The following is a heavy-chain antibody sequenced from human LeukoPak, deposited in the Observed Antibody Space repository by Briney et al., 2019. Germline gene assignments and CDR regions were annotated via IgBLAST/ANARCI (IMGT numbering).Heavy chain of an antibody. CDR3: ARLLPTWNYYYGMDV. D-gene: IGHD2-15*01. CDR2: MNPNSGNT. Sequence: ASVTVSCQASGYTFTSYDIDWVRQATGQGREWMGWMNPNSGNTGYAQKFQGRVTMTRTTSVSTAYMELSSLRSEDTAVYYCARLLPTWNYYYGMDVWGQGTTVTVSS. V-gene: IGHV1-8*01. CDR1: GYTFTSYD. J-gene: IGHJ6*02.